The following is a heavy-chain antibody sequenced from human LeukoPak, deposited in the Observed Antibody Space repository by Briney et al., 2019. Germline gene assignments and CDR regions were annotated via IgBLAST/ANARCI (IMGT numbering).Heavy chain of an antibody. Sequence: PGGSLRLSCAASGFTFSSNYMSWVRQAPGKGLEWVSSISSSSSYIYYADSVKGRFTISRDNAKNSLYLQMNSLRAEDTAVYYCARDLRVTHYYYGMDVWGQGTTVTVSS. CDR2: ISSSSSYI. D-gene: IGHD2-21*02. J-gene: IGHJ6*02. CDR1: GFTFSSNY. CDR3: ARDLRVTHYYYGMDV. V-gene: IGHV3-21*01.